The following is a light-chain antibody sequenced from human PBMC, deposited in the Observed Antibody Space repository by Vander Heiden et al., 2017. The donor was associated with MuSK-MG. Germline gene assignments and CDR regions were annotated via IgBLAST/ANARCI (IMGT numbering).Light chain of an antibody. CDR1: HIGSKS. V-gene: IGLV3-21*02. J-gene: IGLJ2*01. CDR2: SDS. CDR3: QVWDSSSDQVV. Sequence: SYLLTQPPSVSVAPGQTARITCGGDHIGSKSVHWYQQKPGQAPVLVVYSDSDRPSGIPDRLSGSNSANTAILTISRVEAGDEADYYCQVWDSSSDQVVFGGGTKLTVL.